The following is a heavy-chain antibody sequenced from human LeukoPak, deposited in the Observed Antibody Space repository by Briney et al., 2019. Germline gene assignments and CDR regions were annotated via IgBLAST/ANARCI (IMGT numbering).Heavy chain of an antibody. V-gene: IGHV3-23*01. D-gene: IGHD6-13*01. CDR2: ISGSGGVT. CDR3: AKAIRQQLISKYYYGMDV. J-gene: IGHJ6*02. Sequence: GGSLRLSCAASGFTFHDYSLHWVRQRPGKGLEWVSAISGSGGVTYYADSVKGRFTISRDNSKNTLYLQMNSLRAEDTAVYYCAKAIRQQLISKYYYGMDVWGQGTTVTVSS. CDR1: GFTFHDYS.